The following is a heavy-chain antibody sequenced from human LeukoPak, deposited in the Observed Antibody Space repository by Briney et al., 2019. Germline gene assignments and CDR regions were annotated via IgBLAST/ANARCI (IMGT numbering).Heavy chain of an antibody. CDR1: GGSFSGYY. V-gene: IGHV4-34*01. CDR2: INHSGST. D-gene: IGHD1-26*01. Sequence: SETLSLTCAVYGGSFSGYYWGWIRQPPGKGLEWIGEINHSGSTNYNPSLKSRVTISVDTSKNQFSLKLSSVTAADTAVYYCARGRGSGSYFRYWGQGTLVTVSS. CDR3: ARGRGSGSYFRY. J-gene: IGHJ4*02.